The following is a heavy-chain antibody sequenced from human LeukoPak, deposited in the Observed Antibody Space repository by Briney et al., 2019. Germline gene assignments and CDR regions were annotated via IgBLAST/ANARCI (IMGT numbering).Heavy chain of an antibody. CDR3: ARARYCSSGNCYKDY. J-gene: IGHJ4*02. Sequence: PGGSLRLSCAASGFTFSSYWMSWVRQAPGKGLEWVANINGDGSEKYFAGSVKGRFTISRDNARNSLFLQMNSLRAEDTAVYYCARARYCSSGNCYKDYWGQGSLVTVSS. CDR2: INGDGSEK. CDR1: GFTFSSYW. D-gene: IGHD2-15*01. V-gene: IGHV3-7*01.